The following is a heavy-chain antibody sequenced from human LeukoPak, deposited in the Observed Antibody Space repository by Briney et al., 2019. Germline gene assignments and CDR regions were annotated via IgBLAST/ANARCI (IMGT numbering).Heavy chain of an antibody. V-gene: IGHV4-59*08. CDR1: GGSISSYY. CDR2: IYYSGST. Sequence: SETLSLTCTVSGGSISSYYWSWIRQPPGKGLEWIGYIYYSGSTNYNPSLKSRVTISVDTSKNQFSLKLSSVTAADTAVYYCARQLFSSSSGDYWGQGTLVTVSS. J-gene: IGHJ4*02. CDR3: ARQLFSSSSGDY. D-gene: IGHD6-6*01.